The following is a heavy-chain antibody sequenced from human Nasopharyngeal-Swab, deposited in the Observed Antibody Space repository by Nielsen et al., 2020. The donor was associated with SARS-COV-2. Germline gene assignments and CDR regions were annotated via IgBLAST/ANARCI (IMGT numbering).Heavy chain of an antibody. CDR3: AKSHGGSYYSHFDY. CDR1: GFTFSSYG. CDR2: ISYDGSNK. Sequence: GESLKISCAASGFTFSSYGMHWVRQAPGKGLEWVAVISYDGSNKYYADSVKGRFTISRDNSKNTLYLQMNSLRAEDTAMYYCAKSHGGSYYSHFDYWGQGTLVTVSS. D-gene: IGHD1-26*01. V-gene: IGHV3-30*18. J-gene: IGHJ4*02.